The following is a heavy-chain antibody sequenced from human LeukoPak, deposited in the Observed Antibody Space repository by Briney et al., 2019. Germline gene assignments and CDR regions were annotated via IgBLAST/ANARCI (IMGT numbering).Heavy chain of an antibody. CDR3: ARGPDCSGGSCYPGRFDY. Sequence: GGSRRLSCAASGFTFSNYWMHWVRQAPGRGLVWVSRIKSDGSSTTYADSVKGRFTISRDNAKDTLYLQMNSLRADDTAVYYCARGPDCSGGSCYPGRFDYWGQGTLVTVSS. CDR1: GFTFSNYW. D-gene: IGHD2-15*01. V-gene: IGHV3-74*01. CDR2: IKSDGSST. J-gene: IGHJ4*02.